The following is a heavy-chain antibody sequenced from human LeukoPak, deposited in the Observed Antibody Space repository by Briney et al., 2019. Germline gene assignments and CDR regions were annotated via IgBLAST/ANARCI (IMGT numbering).Heavy chain of an antibody. CDR3: ARDQYDFWSGADY. Sequence: GGSLRLSCAASGFTFSSYSMNWVRQAPGKGLEWVSYISSSGSTIYYADSVKGRFTISRDNAKNSLYLQMNSLRAEDTAVYYCARDQYDFWSGADYWGQGTLVTVSS. V-gene: IGHV3-48*04. CDR1: GFTFSSYS. J-gene: IGHJ4*02. CDR2: ISSSGSTI. D-gene: IGHD3-3*01.